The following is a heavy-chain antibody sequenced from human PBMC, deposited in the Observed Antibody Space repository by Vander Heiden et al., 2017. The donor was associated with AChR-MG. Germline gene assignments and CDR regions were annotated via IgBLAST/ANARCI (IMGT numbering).Heavy chain of an antibody. D-gene: IGHD3-3*01. J-gene: IGHJ6*03. Sequence: VQPPQWVAGRFNPSETASPTRGLYAGFFRRYYCRGIRQPPGKGLEWIGEINHSGSTNYNPSLKSRVTISVDTSKNQFSLKLSSVTAADTAVYYCARGGEWDFWSGYYARGYYYYMDVWGKGTTVTVSS. CDR2: INHSGST. V-gene: IGHV4-34*01. CDR1: AGFFRRYY. CDR3: ARGGEWDFWSGYYARGYYYYMDV.